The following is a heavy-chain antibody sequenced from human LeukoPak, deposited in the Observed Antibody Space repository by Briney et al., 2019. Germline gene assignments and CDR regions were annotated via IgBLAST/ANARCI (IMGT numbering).Heavy chain of an antibody. CDR3: ARDNSWDIVVVPAASNWFDP. Sequence: GASVKVSCKASGYTFTGYYVHWVRQAPGQGLEWMGWINPNSGGTNYAQKFQGRVTMTRDTSISTAYMELSRLRSDDTAVYYCARDNSWDIVVVPAASNWFDPWGQGTLVTVSS. J-gene: IGHJ5*02. V-gene: IGHV1-2*02. CDR1: GYTFTGYY. CDR2: INPNSGGT. D-gene: IGHD2-2*01.